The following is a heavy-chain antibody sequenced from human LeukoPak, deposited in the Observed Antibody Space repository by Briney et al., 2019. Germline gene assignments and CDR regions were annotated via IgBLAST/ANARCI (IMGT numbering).Heavy chain of an antibody. CDR1: GYTLTELS. D-gene: IGHD3-10*01. CDR2: FDPEDGET. CDR3: ETDLGTPFGS. Sequence: ASVKVSCKVSGYTLTELSMHWVRQAPGKGLEWMGVFDPEDGETIYAQKFQGRVTMTEDTSTDTAYRELSSLRPEDRAVYYCETDLGTPFGSWGQGTRVTVSS. V-gene: IGHV1-24*01. J-gene: IGHJ5*01.